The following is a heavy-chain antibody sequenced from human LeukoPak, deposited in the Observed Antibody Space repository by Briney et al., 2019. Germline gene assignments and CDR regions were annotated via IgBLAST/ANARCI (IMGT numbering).Heavy chain of an antibody. V-gene: IGHV7-4-1*02. CDR1: GYTFTSYA. Sequence: GASVKVSCKASGYTFTSYAMNWVRQAPGQGLEWMGWINTNTGNPTYAQGFTGRFVFSLDTSVSTAYLQISSLKAEDTAVYYCARGGSLHYYDSSGYPDYWGQGTLVTVSS. CDR2: INTNTGNP. D-gene: IGHD3-22*01. CDR3: ARGGSLHYYDSSGYPDY. J-gene: IGHJ4*02.